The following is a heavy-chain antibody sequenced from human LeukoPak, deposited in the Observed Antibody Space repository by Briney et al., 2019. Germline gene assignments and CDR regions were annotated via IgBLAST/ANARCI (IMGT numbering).Heavy chain of an antibody. D-gene: IGHD5-12*01. Sequence: ASVKVSCKASGYSFTGHFMHWVRRAPGQGLEWMAWINPNSGASNCAQKFQGRVSMTRDTSITTVYLEVSGLTSDDTAIYYCAREGYSAYDLGTFDVWGQGTLVTVSS. CDR1: GYSFTGHF. CDR3: AREGYSAYDLGTFDV. V-gene: IGHV1-2*02. CDR2: INPNSGAS. J-gene: IGHJ3*01.